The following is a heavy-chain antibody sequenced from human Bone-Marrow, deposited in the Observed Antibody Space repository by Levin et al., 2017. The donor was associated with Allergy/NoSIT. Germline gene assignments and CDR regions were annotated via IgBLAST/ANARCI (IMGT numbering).Heavy chain of an antibody. D-gene: IGHD1-26*01. CDR2: INSDGSST. Sequence: GGSLRLSCAASGFTFSSYWMHWVRQAPGKGLVWVSRINSDGSSTSYADSVKGRFTISRDNAKNTLYLQMNSLRAEDTAVYYCARGGPRGSNPDNTFDYWGQGTLVTVSS. CDR3: ARGGPRGSNPDNTFDY. CDR1: GFTFSSYW. J-gene: IGHJ4*02. V-gene: IGHV3-74*01.